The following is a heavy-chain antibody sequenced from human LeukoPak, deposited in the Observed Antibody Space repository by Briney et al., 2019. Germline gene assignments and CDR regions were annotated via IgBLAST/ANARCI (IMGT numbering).Heavy chain of an antibody. CDR2: ISSNGGST. J-gene: IGHJ4*02. Sequence: PGGSLRLSCAASGFTFSSYAMHWVRQAPGKGLEYVSAISSNGGSTYYANSVKGRFTISRDNSKNTLYLQMGSLRAEDMAVYYCARDQLICSSTSCYTAPDYWGQGTLVTVSS. CDR1: GFTFSSYA. V-gene: IGHV3-64*01. CDR3: ARDQLICSSTSCYTAPDY. D-gene: IGHD2-2*02.